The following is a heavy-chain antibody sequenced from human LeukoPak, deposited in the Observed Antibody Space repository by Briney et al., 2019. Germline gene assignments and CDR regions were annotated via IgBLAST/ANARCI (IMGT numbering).Heavy chain of an antibody. CDR2: IIPKLGTA. Sequence: SVKVSCKASGGSFSSSAISWVRQAPGQGLEWMGGIIPKLGTANYAQKFRGRVTITADESTTTAYMELSSLRSEDTAVYYCAREKGSWGVFDYWGQGTLITVSS. CDR1: GGSFSSSA. J-gene: IGHJ4*02. D-gene: IGHD1-26*01. CDR3: AREKGSWGVFDY. V-gene: IGHV1-69*01.